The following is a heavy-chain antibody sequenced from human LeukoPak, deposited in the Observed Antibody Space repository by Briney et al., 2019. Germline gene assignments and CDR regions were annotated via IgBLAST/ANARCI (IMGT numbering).Heavy chain of an antibody. Sequence: GGSLRLSCAASGFTFSSYSMNWVRQAPGKGLEWVSYITSSSTSIYYADSVKGRFTISRDNAKNSLYLQMNSLRAEDTAVYYCARTLLYCSGGNCYPTRFDYWGRGTLVTVSS. J-gene: IGHJ4*02. CDR2: ITSSSTSI. CDR3: ARTLLYCSGGNCYPTRFDY. D-gene: IGHD2-15*01. CDR1: GFTFSSYS. V-gene: IGHV3-48*01.